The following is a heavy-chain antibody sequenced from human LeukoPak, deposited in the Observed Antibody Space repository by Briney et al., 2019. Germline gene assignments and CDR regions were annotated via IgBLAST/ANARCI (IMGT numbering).Heavy chain of an antibody. CDR3: ARGCGDDILSGYYIFYYYHGMDV. D-gene: IGHD3-9*01. CDR1: GYTFPNYD. J-gene: IGHJ6*02. CDR2: MNSNSGNK. V-gene: IGHV1-8*01. Sequence: ASVHVSFMACGYTFPNYDYNWLRQATGQGLEWMGWMNSNSGNKGYAQKFQGRVTMTRTASMRTAYMELSSLRSDDTAVYYCARGCGDDILSGYYIFYYYHGMDVWGQGTTVTVSS.